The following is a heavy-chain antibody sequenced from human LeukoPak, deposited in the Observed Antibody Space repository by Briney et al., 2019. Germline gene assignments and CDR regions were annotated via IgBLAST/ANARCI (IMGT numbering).Heavy chain of an antibody. CDR2: INHSGST. Sequence: PSETLSLTCAVYGGSFSGYYWSWIRQPPGKGLEWIGEINHSGSTNYNPSLKSRVTISVDTSKNQFSLKLSSVTAADTAVYYCARAGGTVIDYWGQGTLVTVSS. D-gene: IGHD2-15*01. CDR1: GGSFSGYY. J-gene: IGHJ4*02. CDR3: ARAGGTVIDY. V-gene: IGHV4-34*01.